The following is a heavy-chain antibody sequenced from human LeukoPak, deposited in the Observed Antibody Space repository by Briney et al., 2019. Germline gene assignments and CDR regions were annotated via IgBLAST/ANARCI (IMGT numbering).Heavy chain of an antibody. V-gene: IGHV3-30*04. Sequence: PGRSLRLSCAASGFTFSSYAMHWVRQAPGKGLEWVAVISYDGSNKYYADSVKGRFTISRDNSKSTLYLQMNSLRDEDSAVYYCASGDTNGYFDYYFDYWGQGTLVTVSS. CDR2: ISYDGSNK. CDR3: ASGDTNGYFDYYFDY. J-gene: IGHJ4*02. CDR1: GFTFSSYA. D-gene: IGHD2-8*01.